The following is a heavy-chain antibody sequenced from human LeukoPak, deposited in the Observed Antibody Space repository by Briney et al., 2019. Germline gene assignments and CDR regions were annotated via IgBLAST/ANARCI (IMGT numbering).Heavy chain of an antibody. V-gene: IGHV4-38-2*02. CDR3: ARGSSIWFGEPHMDV. CDR1: GYSISSGYY. D-gene: IGHD3-10*01. Sequence: SETLSLTCTVSGYSISSGYYWGWIRQPPGKGLEWIGSIYHSGSTYYNPSLKSRVTISVDTSKNQFSLKLSSVTAADTAVYYCARGSSIWFGEPHMDVWGKGTTVTISS. CDR2: IYHSGST. J-gene: IGHJ6*03.